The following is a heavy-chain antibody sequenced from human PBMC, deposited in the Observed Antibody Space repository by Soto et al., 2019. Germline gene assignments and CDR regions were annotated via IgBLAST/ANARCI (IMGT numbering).Heavy chain of an antibody. J-gene: IGHJ4*02. CDR2: IIPIFGTA. V-gene: IGHV1-69*12. CDR1: GGTFSSYA. Sequence: QVQLVQSGAEVKKPGSSVKVSCKASGGTFSSYAISWVRQAPGQGLEWMGGIIPIFGTANYAQKFQGRVTINADESTSTAYMELSSLRSEDTAVYYCASPDYTAMAPYYFDYWGQGTLVTVSS. D-gene: IGHD5-18*01. CDR3: ASPDYTAMAPYYFDY.